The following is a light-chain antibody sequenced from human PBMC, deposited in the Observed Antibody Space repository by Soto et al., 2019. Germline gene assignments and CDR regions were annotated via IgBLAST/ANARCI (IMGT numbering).Light chain of an antibody. CDR3: QQYNSYSWT. CDR1: QTISSW. Sequence: DIQMTQSPSTLSASVGDRVTITCRASQTISSWLAWYQQKPGKAPKLLIYKASSLESGVPSRFSGSGSGTEFTLTISSLQPYDFATYYCQQYNSYSWTFGQGTTVEI. J-gene: IGKJ1*01. CDR2: KAS. V-gene: IGKV1-5*03.